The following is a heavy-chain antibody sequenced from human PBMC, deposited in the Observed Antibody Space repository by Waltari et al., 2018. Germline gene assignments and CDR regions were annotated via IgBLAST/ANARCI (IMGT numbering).Heavy chain of an antibody. CDR3: VRGYNSFDS. J-gene: IGHJ4*02. D-gene: IGHD5-12*01. Sequence: EVQLVESGGGMVRPGGALRLSCAASGCSFSDYYMDWVRQAPGKGLEWVARIRPKARSYTTEYTASVKGRFTISRDDSKNSLYLQMSNLRTDDTAMYYCVRGYNSFDSWGPGTQVTVSS. CDR2: IRPKARSYTT. V-gene: IGHV3-72*01. CDR1: GCSFSDYY.